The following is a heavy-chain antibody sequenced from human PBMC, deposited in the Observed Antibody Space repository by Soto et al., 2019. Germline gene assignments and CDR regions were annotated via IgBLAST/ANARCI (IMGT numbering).Heavy chain of an antibody. D-gene: IGHD4-17*01. CDR2: INPHNGDT. CDR1: GFIFIDYY. Sequence: QVQLLQSGAEVKKPGASVKVSCKASGFIFIDYYMHWVRQAPGQGLEWMGWINPHNGDTNYAQKFQGRVTMTRDTSISTAYMKMTSLRSDDTAVYYCARSKRVTTDFWGQGTLVTVSS. V-gene: IGHV1-2*02. CDR3: ARSKRVTTDF. J-gene: IGHJ4*02.